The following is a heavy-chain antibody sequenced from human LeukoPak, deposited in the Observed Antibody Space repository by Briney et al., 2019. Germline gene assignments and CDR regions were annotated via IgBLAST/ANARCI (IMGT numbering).Heavy chain of an antibody. D-gene: IGHD6-13*01. CDR2: ISSSSSYI. J-gene: IGHJ4*02. CDR1: GFTFSSYS. V-gene: IGHV3-21*01. Sequence: GGSLRLSRAASGFTFSSYSMNWVRQAPGKGLEWVSSISSSSSYIYYADSVKGRFTIPRDNAKNSLYLQMNSLRAEDTAVYYCARDRFPAAAGTYTLYYFDYWGQGTLVTVSS. CDR3: ARDRFPAAAGTYTLYYFDY.